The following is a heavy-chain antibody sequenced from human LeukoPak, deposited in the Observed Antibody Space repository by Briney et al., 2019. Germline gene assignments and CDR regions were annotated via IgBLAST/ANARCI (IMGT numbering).Heavy chain of an antibody. D-gene: IGHD3-10*01. CDR3: AKDGTRGIRFGKIPHYFDY. J-gene: IGHJ4*02. CDR2: IKQDGSEK. Sequence: GGSLRLSCAASGFTFSSYWMSWVRQAPGKGLEWVANIKQDGSEKYYVDSVKGRFTISRDNSKNTLYLQMNSLRVDDTAVYYCAKDGTRGIRFGKIPHYFDYWGQGTLVTVSS. CDR1: GFTFSSYW. V-gene: IGHV3-7*01.